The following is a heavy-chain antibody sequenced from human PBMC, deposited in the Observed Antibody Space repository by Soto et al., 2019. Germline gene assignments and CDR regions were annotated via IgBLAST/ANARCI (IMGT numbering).Heavy chain of an antibody. Sequence: EVQLLESGGGLVQPGGSLRLSCAASGFTFSSYAMSWVRQAPGKGLEWVSAISGSGGSTYYADSVKGRFTISRDNSKITLYLQMNSLRAEDTAVYYCAKMRVRESLFDYWGQGTLVTVSS. V-gene: IGHV3-23*01. D-gene: IGHD3-10*01. CDR1: GFTFSSYA. CDR2: ISGSGGST. J-gene: IGHJ4*02. CDR3: AKMRVRESLFDY.